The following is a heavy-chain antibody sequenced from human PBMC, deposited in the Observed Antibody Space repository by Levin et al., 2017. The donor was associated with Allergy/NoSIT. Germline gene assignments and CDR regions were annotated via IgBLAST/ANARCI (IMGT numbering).Heavy chain of an antibody. CDR2: IYYSGST. CDR1: GGSISSSSYY. CDR3: ARHMLYDFWSGDTPGYAFDI. V-gene: IGHV4-39*01. Sequence: GSLRLSCTVSGGSISSSSYYWGWIRQPPGKGLEWIGSIYYSGSTYYNPSLKSRVTISVDTSKNQFSLKLSSVTAADTAVYYCARHMLYDFWSGDTPGYAFDIWGQGTMVTVSS. J-gene: IGHJ3*02. D-gene: IGHD3-3*01.